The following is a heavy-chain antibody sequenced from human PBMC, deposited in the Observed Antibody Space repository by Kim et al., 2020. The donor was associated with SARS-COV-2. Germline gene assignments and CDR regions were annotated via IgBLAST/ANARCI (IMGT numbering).Heavy chain of an antibody. CDR2: ISGDSTTT. CDR3: AKVSRGGGEDY. D-gene: IGHD2-21*01. Sequence: GGSLRLSCAASGFAFSTSAMSWVCRAPGKGLEWVSTISGDSTTTYYADSVKGRFTISRDNSKNTLYLQMKSLRAEDTAVYYCAKVSRGGGEDYWGQGTLVTVSS. CDR1: GFAFSTSA. V-gene: IGHV3-23*01. J-gene: IGHJ4*02.